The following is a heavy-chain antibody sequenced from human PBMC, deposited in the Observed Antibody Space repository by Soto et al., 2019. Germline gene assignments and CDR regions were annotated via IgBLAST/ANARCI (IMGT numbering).Heavy chain of an antibody. CDR3: ARAHGTSWYNWFDP. Sequence: SVKVSCKAFGGNFTNYGISWVRQVPGQGLEWMGGIIPLFGTTNYAQKFRGRVTVTADESTSTVYMELNSLRSEDTAIYYCARAHGTSWYNWFDPWGQGTLVSVSS. V-gene: IGHV1-69*13. D-gene: IGHD1-26*01. J-gene: IGHJ5*02. CDR2: IIPLFGTT. CDR1: GGNFTNYG.